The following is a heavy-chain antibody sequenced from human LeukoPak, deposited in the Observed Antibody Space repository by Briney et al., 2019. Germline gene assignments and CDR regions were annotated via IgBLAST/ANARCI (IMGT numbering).Heavy chain of an antibody. J-gene: IGHJ3*02. CDR2: INSDGSST. CDR1: GFTFSSYW. D-gene: IGHD2-8*01. V-gene: IGHV3-74*01. CDR3: ARVVEGYCTNGVCPKRSVDDAFDI. Sequence: GGSLRLSCAASGFTFSSYWMHWVRQAPGKGLVWVSRINSDGSSTSYADSGKGRFTISRDNAKNTLYLQMNSLRAEDTAVYYCARVVEGYCTNGVCPKRSVDDAFDIWGQGTMVIVSS.